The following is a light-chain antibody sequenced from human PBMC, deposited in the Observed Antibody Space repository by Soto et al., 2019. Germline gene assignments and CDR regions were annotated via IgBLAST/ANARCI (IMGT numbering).Light chain of an antibody. J-gene: IGLJ1*01. CDR2: EVS. Sequence: QSVLTQPASVSGSPGQSITISCTGTSSDVGGYNYVSWYQQHPGKAPKLMIYEVSSRPSGVPNRFYGSKSGNTASLTISGLQAEDEANYYCSSYTSSSTRVFGTGTKVTVL. V-gene: IGLV2-14*01. CDR3: SSYTSSSTRV. CDR1: SSDVGGYNY.